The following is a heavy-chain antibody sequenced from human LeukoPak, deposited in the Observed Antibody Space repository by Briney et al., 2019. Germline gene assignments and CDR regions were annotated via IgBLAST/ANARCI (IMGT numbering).Heavy chain of an antibody. D-gene: IGHD3-10*01. V-gene: IGHV3-21*04. CDR2: ISSSSSYI. J-gene: IGHJ4*02. Sequence: GGSLRLSCAASGFTFSSNSMNWVRQAPGKGLEWVSSISSSSSYIYYADSVKGRVTISRDNSKNTLYLQMNGLRAEDTAVYYCARGPGSRGIFDYWGQGTLVTVSS. CDR3: ARGPGSRGIFDY. CDR1: GFTFSSNS.